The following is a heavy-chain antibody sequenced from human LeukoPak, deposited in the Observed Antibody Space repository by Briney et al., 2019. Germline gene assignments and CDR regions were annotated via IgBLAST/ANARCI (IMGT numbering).Heavy chain of an antibody. CDR1: GFTFRNNY. Sequence: GGSLRLSCAASGFTFRNNYMSWVRQAPGKGLEWVSLIYSGGSTYYADSVKGRFTISRDNSNNTVYLQMNSLRAEDTAVYYCARDLSGIAGYTYGRGIDYWGQGTLVTVSS. J-gene: IGHJ4*02. CDR3: ARDLSGIAGYTYGRGIDY. V-gene: IGHV3-66*01. CDR2: IYSGGST. D-gene: IGHD5-18*01.